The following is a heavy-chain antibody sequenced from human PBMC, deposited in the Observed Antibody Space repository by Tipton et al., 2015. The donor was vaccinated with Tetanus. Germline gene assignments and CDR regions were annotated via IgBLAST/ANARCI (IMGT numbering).Heavy chain of an antibody. V-gene: IGHV4-4*07. D-gene: IGHD5-18*01. CDR3: ARAPPDTAMEQRLGYFDY. Sequence: TLSLTCTVSGGSISSYYWSWIRQPAGKGLEWIGRIYTSGSTNYNPSLKSRVTMSVDTSKNQFSLKLSSVTAADTAVYYCARAPPDTAMEQRLGYFDYWGQGTLVTVSS. CDR2: IYTSGST. CDR1: GGSISSYY. J-gene: IGHJ4*02.